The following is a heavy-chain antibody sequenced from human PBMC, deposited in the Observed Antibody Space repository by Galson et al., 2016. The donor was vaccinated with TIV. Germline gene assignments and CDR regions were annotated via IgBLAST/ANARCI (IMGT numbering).Heavy chain of an antibody. CDR1: GLSVSLNY. CDR3: ARDRVVDATDYYYYYGMDV. D-gene: IGHD2-15*01. Sequence: SLRLSCAASGLSVSLNYMTWVRQAPGKGLEWVSLISDGGNTYYPDSVKGRFTISRDNSKNTLYLQMNSLRVEDTAVYYCARDRVVDATDYYYYYGMDVWGQGTAVTVSS. V-gene: IGHV3-66*02. J-gene: IGHJ6*02. CDR2: ISDGGNT.